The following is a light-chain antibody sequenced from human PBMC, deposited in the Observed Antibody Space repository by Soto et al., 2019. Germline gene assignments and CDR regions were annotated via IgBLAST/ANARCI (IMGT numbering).Light chain of an antibody. CDR1: QTISSW. J-gene: IGKJ1*01. Sequence: DIPMTQSPSSLSASLGHTVPITCRVSQTISSWLAWYQQKPRKDPKLLIYKASTLKSGVPSRFSGSGSGTDFTLTNSSRQADDFAAYYCQQYNGDSTWTFGQGTKVDIK. CDR2: KAS. CDR3: QQYNGDSTWT. V-gene: IGKV1-5*03.